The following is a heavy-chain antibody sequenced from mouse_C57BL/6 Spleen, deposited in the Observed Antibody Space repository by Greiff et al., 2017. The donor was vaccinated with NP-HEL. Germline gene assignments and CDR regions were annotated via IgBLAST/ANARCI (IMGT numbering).Heavy chain of an antibody. J-gene: IGHJ2*01. Sequence: QVQLQQSGAELVRPGTSVKVSCKASGYAFTNYLIEWVKQRPGQGLEWIGVINPGSGGTNYNEKFKGKATLTADKSSSTAYMQLSSLTSEGSAVYFCARRGTTECDYWGQGTTLTVSS. CDR2: INPGSGGT. CDR3: ARRGTTECDY. D-gene: IGHD1-1*01. V-gene: IGHV1-54*01. CDR1: GYAFTNYL.